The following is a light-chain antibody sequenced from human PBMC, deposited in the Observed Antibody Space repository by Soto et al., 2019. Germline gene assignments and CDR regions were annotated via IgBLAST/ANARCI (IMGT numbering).Light chain of an antibody. CDR1: ESVSSMF. Sequence: EIVLTKSPGTLSLYPGERATLSCRASESVSSMFLAWYQQKPGQAPRLLISGASIRATGIPDRFSGSGSGTDFTLTITRLEPEDFAVYYCQQYGNSRWTFGQGTKVDIK. V-gene: IGKV3-20*01. CDR3: QQYGNSRWT. J-gene: IGKJ1*01. CDR2: GAS.